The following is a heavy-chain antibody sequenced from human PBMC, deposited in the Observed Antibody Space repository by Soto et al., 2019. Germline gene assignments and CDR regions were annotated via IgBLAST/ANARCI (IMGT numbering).Heavy chain of an antibody. CDR3: ARGHGRTFDI. Sequence: QVQLQESGPGLVKPSQTLSLTCTVSGGSISSGGYYWSWIRQHPGKGLEWIGYIYYSGSTYYNPALKXXVXIXXDTAKNQFSLKLSSVTAADTAVYYCARGHGRTFDIWGQGTMVTVSS. CDR1: GGSISSGGYY. J-gene: IGHJ3*02. D-gene: IGHD1-26*01. CDR2: IYYSGST. V-gene: IGHV4-31*01.